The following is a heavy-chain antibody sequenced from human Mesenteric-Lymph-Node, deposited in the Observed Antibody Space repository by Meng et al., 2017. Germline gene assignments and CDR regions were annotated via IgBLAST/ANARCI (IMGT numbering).Heavy chain of an antibody. D-gene: IGHD2-2*01. Sequence: SETLSLTCTVSGGSISSGSYYWSWIRQPAGKGLEWIGRIYTSGSTNYNPSLKSRVTISVDTSKNQFSLKLSSVTAADTAVYYCARDGLPAATYYYYYGMDVWGQGTTVTVSS. V-gene: IGHV4-61*02. CDR3: ARDGLPAATYYYYYGMDV. CDR1: GGSISSGSYY. J-gene: IGHJ6*02. CDR2: IYTSGST.